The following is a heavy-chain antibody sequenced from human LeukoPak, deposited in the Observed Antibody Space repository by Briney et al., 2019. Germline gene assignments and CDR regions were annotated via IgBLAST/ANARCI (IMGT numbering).Heavy chain of an antibody. CDR1: GFTFSSYS. Sequence: GGSLRLSCAASGFTFSSYSMNWVRQAPGKGLEWVSSISSSSSYIYYADSVKGRITISRDNAKNSLYLQMNSLRAEDTAVYYCASSSSPFDYWGQGTLVTVSS. CDR3: ASSSSPFDY. D-gene: IGHD2-2*01. CDR2: ISSSSSYI. J-gene: IGHJ4*02. V-gene: IGHV3-21*01.